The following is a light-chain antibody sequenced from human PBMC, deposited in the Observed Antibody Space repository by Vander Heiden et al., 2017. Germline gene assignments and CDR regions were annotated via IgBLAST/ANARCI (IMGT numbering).Light chain of an antibody. CDR2: GAS. V-gene: IGKV3-15*01. J-gene: IGKJ2*01. CDR1: QSVSSN. Sequence: EIVMTQSPATLSASPGESATLSCRASQSVSSNLAWYQQRRGQAPRLLIYGASTRATGIPARFSGSGSGTEFTLTISSLQSEDFAVYYCQQCHNWPRTFGQGTKLEIK. CDR3: QQCHNWPRT.